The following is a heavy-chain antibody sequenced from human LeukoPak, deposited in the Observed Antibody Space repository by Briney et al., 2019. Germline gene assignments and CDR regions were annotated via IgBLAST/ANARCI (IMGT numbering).Heavy chain of an antibody. D-gene: IGHD4-17*01. CDR1: GDSVSSNSAA. CDR2: TYYRSKWYN. V-gene: IGHV6-1*01. CDR3: ARASPPEGTQDYGDYVGLDY. J-gene: IGHJ4*02. Sequence: SQTLSLTCAISGDSVSSNSAAWNWIRQSPSRGLEWLGRTYYRSKWYNDYAVSVKSRITINPDTSKNQFSLQLNSVTPEDTAVYYCARASPPEGTQDYGDYVGLDYWGQGTLVTVSS.